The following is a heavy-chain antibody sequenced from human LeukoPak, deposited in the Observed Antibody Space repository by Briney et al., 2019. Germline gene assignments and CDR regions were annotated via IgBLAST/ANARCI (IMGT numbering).Heavy chain of an antibody. V-gene: IGHV1-46*01. Sequence: ASVKVSCKASEYTFTSYYMHWVRQAPGQGLEWMGIINPSGGSTTYAQKFQGRVTMTRDTSTSTVCMELSSLRSEDTAVYYCARVQYYYGSGSYGFFDSWGQGTLVTVSS. D-gene: IGHD3-10*01. J-gene: IGHJ4*02. CDR3: ARVQYYYGSGSYGFFDS. CDR2: INPSGGST. CDR1: EYTFTSYY.